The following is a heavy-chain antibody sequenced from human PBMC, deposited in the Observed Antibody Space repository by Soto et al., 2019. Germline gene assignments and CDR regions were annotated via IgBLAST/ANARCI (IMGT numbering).Heavy chain of an antibody. V-gene: IGHV5-51*01. CDR1: GYSFTSYW. CDR3: ARPLSPGGGYDAFDI. CDR2: IYPGDSDT. J-gene: IGHJ3*02. Sequence: GQSQKISSKGSGYSFTSYWIGRVRQIPGKGLECMGIIYPGDSDTRYSPSFQGQVTISADKSISTAYLQWSSLKASDTAMYYCARPLSPGGGYDAFDIWGQGTMVTV. D-gene: IGHD2-15*01.